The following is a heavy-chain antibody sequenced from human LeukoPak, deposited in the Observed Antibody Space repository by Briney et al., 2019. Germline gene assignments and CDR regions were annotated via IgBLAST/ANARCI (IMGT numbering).Heavy chain of an antibody. J-gene: IGHJ4*02. CDR1: GYTFTSYD. D-gene: IGHD3-16*02. Sequence: ASVKVSCKASGYTFTSYDINWVRQAAGQGREGMGWMNHNSCTTGYAQKFQGIVTMTTNTSISPAYMELSSLRSEDTAVYYCARGSRGITFGGVIVTYWGQGTLVTVSS. CDR2: MNHNSCTT. V-gene: IGHV1-8*01. CDR3: ARGSRGITFGGVIVTY.